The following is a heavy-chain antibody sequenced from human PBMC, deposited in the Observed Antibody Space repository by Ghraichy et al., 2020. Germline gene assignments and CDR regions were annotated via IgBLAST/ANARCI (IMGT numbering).Heavy chain of an antibody. CDR1: GGSISSYY. D-gene: IGHD6-19*01. V-gene: IGHV4-59*08. CDR2: IYYSGST. Sequence: SETLSLTCTVSGGSISSYYWSWIRQPPGKGLEWIGYIYYSGSTNCNPSLKSRVTISVDTSKNQFSLKLSSVTAADTAVYYCARSGDSSGWYPRWFDPWGQGTLVTVSS. CDR3: ARSGDSSGWYPRWFDP. J-gene: IGHJ5*02.